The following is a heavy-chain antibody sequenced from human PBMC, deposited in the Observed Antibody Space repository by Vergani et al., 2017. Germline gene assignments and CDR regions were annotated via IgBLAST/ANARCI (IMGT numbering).Heavy chain of an antibody. CDR2: INHSGST. J-gene: IGHJ4*02. Sequence: QVQLQQWGAGLLKPSETLSLTCAVYGGSFSGYYWSWIRQPPGKGLEWIGEINHSGSTNYNPSLKSRVTISVDTSKNQFSLKLSSVTAADTAVYYCARGRVLCDILTGYYGYFDYWGQGTLVTVSS. V-gene: IGHV4-34*01. D-gene: IGHD3-9*01. CDR1: GGSFSGYY. CDR3: ARGRVLCDILTGYYGYFDY.